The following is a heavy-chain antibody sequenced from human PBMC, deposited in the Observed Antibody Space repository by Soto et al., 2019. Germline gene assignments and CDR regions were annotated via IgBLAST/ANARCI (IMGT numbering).Heavy chain of an antibody. D-gene: IGHD3-10*01. CDR3: AKDGFSGSEKYYFDY. Sequence: EVHLLESGGGLVQPGGSLRLSCAASGFTFSNYAMNWVRQAPGKGLEWVSVISDSGDSTYYADSVKGRFTISRDKSKNTLYLHMNSLTAEDTAVYYCAKDGFSGSEKYYFDYWGQGTLVTVSS. V-gene: IGHV3-23*01. CDR1: GFTFSNYA. CDR2: ISDSGDST. J-gene: IGHJ4*02.